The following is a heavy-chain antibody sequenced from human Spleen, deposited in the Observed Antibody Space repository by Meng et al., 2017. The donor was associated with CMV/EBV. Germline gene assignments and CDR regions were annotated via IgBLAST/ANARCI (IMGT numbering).Heavy chain of an antibody. CDR1: GFTFSSYW. CDR3: AKDFGRSLGYFDY. V-gene: IGHV3-74*01. CDR2: INSDGSST. J-gene: IGHJ4*02. D-gene: IGHD1-26*01. Sequence: GGSLRLSCAASGFTFSSYWMHWVRQAPGKGLVWVSRINSDGSSTSYADSVKGRFTISRDNSKNTLYLQMNSLRAEDTAVFYCAKDFGRSLGYFDYWGQGTLVTVSS.